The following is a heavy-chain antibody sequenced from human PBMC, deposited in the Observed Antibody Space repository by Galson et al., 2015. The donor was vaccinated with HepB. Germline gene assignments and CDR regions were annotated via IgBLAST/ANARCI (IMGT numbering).Heavy chain of an antibody. CDR2: ISSSSSYI. CDR1: GFTFSSYS. CDR3: ARDGPGYSSGWYGYFQH. V-gene: IGHV3-21*01. D-gene: IGHD6-19*01. Sequence: SLRLSCAASGFTFSSYSMNWVRQAPGKGLEWVSSISSSSSYIYYADSVKGRFTISRDNSKNTLYLQMNSLRAEDTAVYYCARDGPGYSSGWYGYFQHWGQGTLVTVSS. J-gene: IGHJ1*01.